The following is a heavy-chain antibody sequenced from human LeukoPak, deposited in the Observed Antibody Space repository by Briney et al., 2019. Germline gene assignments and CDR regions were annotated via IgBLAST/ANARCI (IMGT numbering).Heavy chain of an antibody. Sequence: PSETLSLTCAVYGGSFSGYYWSWIRQPPGKGLEWIGEINHSGSTNYNPSLKSRVTISVDTSKNQFSLKLSSVTAADTAVYYCARGINEQWLVLPLGFDYWGQGTLVTVSS. CDR2: INHSGST. D-gene: IGHD6-19*01. CDR1: GGSFSGYY. J-gene: IGHJ4*02. V-gene: IGHV4-34*01. CDR3: ARGINEQWLVLPLGFDY.